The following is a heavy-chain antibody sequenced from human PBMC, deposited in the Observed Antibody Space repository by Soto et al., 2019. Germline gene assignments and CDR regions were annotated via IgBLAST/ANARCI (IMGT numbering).Heavy chain of an antibody. V-gene: IGHV4-31*03. CDR3: ARGPKYSGYDQPPLY. Sequence: QVQLQESGPGLVKPSQTLSLTCTVSGGSISSGGYYWSWIRQHPGKGLEWIGYIYYSGSTYYNPSLKSRVTISVDTSKNQFSLKLSSVTAADTAVYYCARGPKYSGYDQPPLYWGQGTLVTVSS. CDR1: GGSISSGGYY. CDR2: IYYSGST. J-gene: IGHJ4*02. D-gene: IGHD5-12*01.